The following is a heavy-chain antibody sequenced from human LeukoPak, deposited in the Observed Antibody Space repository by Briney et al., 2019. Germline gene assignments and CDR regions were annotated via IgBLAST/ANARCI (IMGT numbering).Heavy chain of an antibody. V-gene: IGHV3-21*01. Sequence: GGSLRLSCAASGFTFSTYSMNWVRQAPGKGLEWVSSISSSSSYIYYADSVKGRFTISRDDAKNSLYLQMNSLRDEDTAVYYCVGEDYNILTGPGQGAFDVWGQGTVVTVSS. CDR2: ISSSSSYI. CDR3: VGEDYNILTGPGQGAFDV. J-gene: IGHJ3*01. D-gene: IGHD3-9*01. CDR1: GFTFSTYS.